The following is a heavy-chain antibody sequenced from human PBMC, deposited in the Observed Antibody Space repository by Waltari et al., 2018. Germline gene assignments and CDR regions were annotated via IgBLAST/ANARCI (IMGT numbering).Heavy chain of an antibody. CDR1: GGSFRGYY. Sequence: QVQLQQWGAGLLQPSETLSLTCAVYGGSFRGYYWGWVRQPPGKGLEWIGESNHNGNIKRNPSLRSRVTMLVGTSKSQLSLKINSVTAADTAVYYCVRLEDCTGPGGNCYSGDSFAMDVWGQGTTVTVSS. J-gene: IGHJ6*02. CDR3: VRLEDCTGPGGNCYSGDSFAMDV. D-gene: IGHD2-8*02. V-gene: IGHV4-34*02. CDR2: SNHNGNI.